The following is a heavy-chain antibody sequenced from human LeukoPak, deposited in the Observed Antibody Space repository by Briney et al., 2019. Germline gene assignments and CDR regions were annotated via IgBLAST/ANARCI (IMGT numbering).Heavy chain of an antibody. V-gene: IGHV6-1*01. CDR2: TYYRSKWYN. D-gene: IGHD1-7*01. CDR3: ARARSVNWNYLGWFDP. Sequence: SQTLSLTCAISGDGVSSNSAAWNWIRQSPSRGLEWLGRTYYRSKWYNDYAVSVKSRITINPDTSKNQFSLQLNSVTPEDTAVYYCARARSVNWNYLGWFDPWGQGTLVTVSS. CDR1: GDGVSSNSAA. J-gene: IGHJ5*02.